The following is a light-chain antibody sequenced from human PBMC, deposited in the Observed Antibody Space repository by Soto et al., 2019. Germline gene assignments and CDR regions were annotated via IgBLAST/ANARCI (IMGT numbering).Light chain of an antibody. CDR2: WAS. CDR3: QQYYSPPLT. J-gene: IGKJ4*01. V-gene: IGKV4-1*01. CDR1: QSVLSASNNKNY. Sequence: DIVMTQSPDSLAVSLGERATINCKSSQSVLSASNNKNYLAWFQQKPGQPPNLLIYWASTRESGVPGRFSGSGSGTDFTLTISSLQAEDAAVYFCQQYYSPPLTFGGGTKVEIK.